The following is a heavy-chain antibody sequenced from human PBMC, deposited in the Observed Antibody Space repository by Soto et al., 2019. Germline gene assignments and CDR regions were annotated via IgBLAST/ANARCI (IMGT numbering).Heavy chain of an antibody. CDR3: ARLDYYDRSGSYSGMDV. V-gene: IGHV3-49*04. CDR2: IRSKSYGGTT. Sequence: LRLSCTASGFIFDEYAMTWVRQAPGKGLEWVGFIRSKSYGGTTEYAASVKGRFTISRDDSKTIAYLQMNSLKTEDTGVYFCARLDYYDRSGSYSGMDVWGQGTTVTVSS. J-gene: IGHJ6*02. D-gene: IGHD3-22*01. CDR1: GFIFDEYA.